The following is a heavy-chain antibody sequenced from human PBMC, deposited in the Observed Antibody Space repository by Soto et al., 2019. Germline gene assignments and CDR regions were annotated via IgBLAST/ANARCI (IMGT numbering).Heavy chain of an antibody. J-gene: IGHJ3*01. CDR2: IWYDGSNK. V-gene: IGHV3-33*01. Sequence: GGTLRLSCAASGFTFSSYGMHWVRQAPGKGLEWVAVIWYDGSNKYYAASVKGHCTITRDKSKTTLYLQMNRRRAEDTAVYLCARAPRWSDRLAYDAFDLWGQGTMVTVSS. CDR3: ARAPRWSDRLAYDAFDL. CDR1: GFTFSSYG. D-gene: IGHD3-16*02.